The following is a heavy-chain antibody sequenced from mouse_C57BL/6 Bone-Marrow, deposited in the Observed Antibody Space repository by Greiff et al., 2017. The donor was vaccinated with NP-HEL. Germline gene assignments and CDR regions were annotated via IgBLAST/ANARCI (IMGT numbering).Heavy chain of an antibody. D-gene: IGHD2-12*01. J-gene: IGHJ4*01. Sequence: QVPLKESGPELVKPGASVKISCKASGYSFTSYYIHWVKQRPGQGLEWIGWIHPGRGNTKYNEKFKGKATLTADTSSSTAYMQLSSLTSEAPSFYSCACDYYSLYSYAFDYWGQGTSVTVSS. CDR1: GYSFTSYY. CDR2: IHPGRGNT. V-gene: IGHV1-66*01. CDR3: ACDYYSLYSYAFDY.